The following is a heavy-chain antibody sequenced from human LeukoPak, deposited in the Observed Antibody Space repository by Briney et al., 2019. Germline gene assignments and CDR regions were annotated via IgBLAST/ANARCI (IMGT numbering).Heavy chain of an antibody. D-gene: IGHD3-3*02. J-gene: IGHJ4*02. CDR2: INPNSGGT. CDR1: GYTFTGYY. V-gene: IGHV1-2*02. CDR3: ARRPINCIIANCYVDY. Sequence: ASVKVSCKASGYTFTGYYMHWVRQAPGQGLEWMGWINPNSGGTNYAQKFQGRVTMTRDTSISTAYMELSRLRSDDTAVYYCARRPINCIIANCYVDYWGQGTLVTVSS.